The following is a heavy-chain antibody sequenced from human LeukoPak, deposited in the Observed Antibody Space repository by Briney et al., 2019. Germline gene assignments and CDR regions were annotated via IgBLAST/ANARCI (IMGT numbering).Heavy chain of an antibody. CDR1: GGSTTTYY. D-gene: IGHD2-15*01. V-gene: IGHV4-59*01. CDR3: ARDCSGGRCYNGIVAGMDV. J-gene: IGHJ6*02. CDR2: IFYSGDT. Sequence: PSETLSLTCTVSGGSTTTYYWSWIRQPPGKGLEWIGYIFYSGDTNYNPSLKSRVTMSVDTSKNQLSLNLSSVTAADTAAYYCARDCSGGRCYNGIVAGMDVWGQGTTVTVSS.